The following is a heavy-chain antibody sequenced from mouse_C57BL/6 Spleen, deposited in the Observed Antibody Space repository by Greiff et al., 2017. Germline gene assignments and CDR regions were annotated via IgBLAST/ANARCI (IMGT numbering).Heavy chain of an antibody. V-gene: IGHV6-6*01. D-gene: IGHD3-1*01. Sequence: EVQVVESGGGLVQPGGSMKLSCAASGFTFSDAWMDWVRQSPEKGLEWVAEIRNKANNHATYYAESVKGRFTISRDDSKSSVYLQMNSLRAEDTGIYYCTRGAIWYFDVWGTGTTVTVSS. CDR1: GFTFSDAW. CDR2: IRNKANNHAT. J-gene: IGHJ1*03. CDR3: TRGAIWYFDV.